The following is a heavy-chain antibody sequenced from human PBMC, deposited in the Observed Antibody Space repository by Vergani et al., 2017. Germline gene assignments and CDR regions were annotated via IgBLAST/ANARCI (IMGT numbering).Heavy chain of an antibody. D-gene: IGHD1-1*01. V-gene: IGHV3-48*01. J-gene: IGHJ4*02. CDR2: ISSSSSTI. CDR1: GFTFSSYS. Sequence: EVQLVESGGGLVQPGGSLRLSCAASGFTFSSYSMNWVRQAPGKGLEWVSYISSSSSTIYYADSVKGRFTISRDNAKNSLYLQMNSLRAEDTAVYYCASFLDRYNWNDGADYWGQGTLVTVSS. CDR3: ASFLDRYNWNDGADY.